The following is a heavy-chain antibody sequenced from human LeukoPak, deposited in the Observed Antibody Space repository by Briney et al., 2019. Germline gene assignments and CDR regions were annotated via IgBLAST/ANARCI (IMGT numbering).Heavy chain of an antibody. Sequence: GGSLRLSCAVSGFIFSSSGILWVRQSPGKGLVWVAGISYDGSEKYYAESVKGRFTISRDNSKTTVYLQMNSLKIEDTAVYYCAKDLLAVTAPKAYFDFWGQGTLVTVSS. V-gene: IGHV3-30*18. CDR1: GFIFSSSG. J-gene: IGHJ4*02. CDR3: AKDLLAVTAPKAYFDF. CDR2: ISYDGSEK. D-gene: IGHD2-21*02.